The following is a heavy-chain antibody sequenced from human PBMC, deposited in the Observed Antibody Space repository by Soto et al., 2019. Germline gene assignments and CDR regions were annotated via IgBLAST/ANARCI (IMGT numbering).Heavy chain of an antibody. CDR2: IYPGDSDT. CDR3: ARRYDILTGPLKYYYYYGMDV. Sequence: GESLKISCKGSGYSFTSYWIGWVRQMPGKGLEWMGIIYPGDSDTRYSPSFQGQVTISADKSISTAYLQWSSLKASDTAMYYCARRYDILTGPLKYYYYYGMDVWGQGTKVTVSS. V-gene: IGHV5-51*01. D-gene: IGHD3-9*01. CDR1: GYSFTSYW. J-gene: IGHJ6*02.